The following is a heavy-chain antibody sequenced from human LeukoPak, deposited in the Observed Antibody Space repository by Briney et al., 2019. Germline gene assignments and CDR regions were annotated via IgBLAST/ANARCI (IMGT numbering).Heavy chain of an antibody. V-gene: IGHV5-51*01. Sequence: GESLKISCKGSGYSFTSYWIGWVRQMPGKGLEWMGIIYPGDSDTRYSPSFQGQVTFSVDKSISTAYLQFTSLKASDTAIYYCTRFGYTNSLDYWGQGTLVTVSS. J-gene: IGHJ4*02. D-gene: IGHD6-13*01. CDR1: GYSFTSYW. CDR2: IYPGDSDT. CDR3: TRFGYTNSLDY.